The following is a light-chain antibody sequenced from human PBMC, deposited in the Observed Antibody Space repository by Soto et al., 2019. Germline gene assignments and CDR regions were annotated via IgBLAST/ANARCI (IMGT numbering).Light chain of an antibody. CDR2: GNS. V-gene: IGLV1-40*01. Sequence: QSVLTQPPSVSGAPGQRVTISCTGSSSNIGAGYDVHWYQQLPGTAPKLLIYGNSNRPSGVPDRFSGSKSGTSASLAITGLLAEDEDDYYCLSYDISLTRVFGGGTKLTVL. CDR1: SSNIGAGYD. J-gene: IGLJ3*02. CDR3: LSYDISLTRV.